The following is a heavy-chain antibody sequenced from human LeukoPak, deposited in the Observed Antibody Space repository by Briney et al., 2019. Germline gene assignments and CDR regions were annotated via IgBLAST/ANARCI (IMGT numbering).Heavy chain of an antibody. CDR2: MNPNSGNT. D-gene: IGHD4-11*01. CDR1: EYTFTSYD. V-gene: IGHV1-8*01. CDR3: ARSFPTTEEPNDY. Sequence: ASGKGSCTASEYTFTSYDINWVRQGTGQGIKWMGWMNPNSGNTGYAQKFQGRVTMTRNTSISTAYMELSSLRSEDTAVYYCARSFPTTEEPNDYWGQGTLVTVSS. J-gene: IGHJ4*02.